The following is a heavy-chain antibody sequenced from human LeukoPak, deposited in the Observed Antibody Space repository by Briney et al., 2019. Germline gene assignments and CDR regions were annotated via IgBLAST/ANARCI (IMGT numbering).Heavy chain of an antibody. CDR2: ISGSSTYI. V-gene: IGHV3-21*01. D-gene: IGHD3-22*01. CDR1: GFTFRSHS. CDR3: ARDVNWDYDDSSGLDY. J-gene: IGHJ4*02. Sequence: GGSLRLSCAASGFTFRSHSMNWVRQAPGKGLEWISSISGSSTYIYYADSVKGRFTISRDNAKNTVYLQMNSLRAEDTAVYFCARDVNWDYDDSSGLDYWGQGALVTVSS.